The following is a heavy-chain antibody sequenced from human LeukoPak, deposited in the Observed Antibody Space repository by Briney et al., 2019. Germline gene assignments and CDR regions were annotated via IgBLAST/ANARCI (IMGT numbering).Heavy chain of an antibody. V-gene: IGHV1-24*01. Sequence: GASVTVSCKVSGYTLTELSMHWVRQAPGKGLEWMGGFDPEDGETIYAQKFQGRVTMTEDTSTDTAYMELSSLRSEDTAVYYCATLVRYSYGSFDYWGQGTLVTVSS. CDR3: ATLVRYSYGSFDY. D-gene: IGHD5-18*01. J-gene: IGHJ4*02. CDR1: GYTLTELS. CDR2: FDPEDGET.